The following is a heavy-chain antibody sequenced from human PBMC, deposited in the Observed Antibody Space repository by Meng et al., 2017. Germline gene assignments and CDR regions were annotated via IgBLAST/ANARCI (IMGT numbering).Heavy chain of an antibody. J-gene: IGHJ4*02. V-gene: IGHV3-7*01. CDR3: ARDSSGYYSNYCFDY. CDR1: GFTFSTYW. D-gene: IGHD3-22*01. CDR2: IKQDGSEK. Sequence: GESLKISCAASGFTFSTYWMTWVRQAPGKGLGWVANIKQDGSEKYYVDSVKGRFTISRDNAKNSLYLQMSSLRAEDTAVYYCARDSSGYYSNYCFDYWGQGTLVTVSS.